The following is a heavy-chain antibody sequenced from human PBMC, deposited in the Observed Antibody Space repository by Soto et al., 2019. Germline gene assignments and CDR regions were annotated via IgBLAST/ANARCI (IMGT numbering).Heavy chain of an antibody. J-gene: IGHJ4*02. CDR1: GFTFSNAW. V-gene: IGHV3-15*01. CDR2: IKSKTDGGTT. Sequence: GGSLRLSCAASGFTFSNAWMSWVRQAPGKGLEWVGRIKSKTDGGTTDYAAPVKGRFTILRDDSKNTLYLQMNSLKTEDTAVYYCTTPGSYDFWSGYFDYWGQGTLVTVSS. CDR3: TTPGSYDFWSGYFDY. D-gene: IGHD3-3*01.